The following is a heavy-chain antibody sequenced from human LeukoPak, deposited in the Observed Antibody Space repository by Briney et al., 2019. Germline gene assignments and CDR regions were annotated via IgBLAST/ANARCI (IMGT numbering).Heavy chain of an antibody. J-gene: IGHJ1*01. V-gene: IGHV3-48*01. CDR2: ISSSSSTI. D-gene: IGHD5-24*01. Sequence: QPGGSLRLSCAASGFTFSSYSMNWVRQAPGKGLEWVSYISSSSSTIYYADSVKGRFTISRDNAKNSLYLQMNSLRAEDTSVYYCSREVDGDGYNSDWGQGTLVTVSS. CDR3: SREVDGDGYNSD. CDR1: GFTFSSYS.